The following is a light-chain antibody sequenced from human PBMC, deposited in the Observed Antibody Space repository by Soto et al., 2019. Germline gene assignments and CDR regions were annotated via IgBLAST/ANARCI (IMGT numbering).Light chain of an antibody. CDR2: EVS. CDR1: SSDVGNYKF. CDR3: CSYAGSSPSYV. Sequence: QSALTQPASVSGSPGQSITISCTGTSSDVGNYKFVSWCQQHPDKAPKVMIYEVSQRPSGVSDRFSGSKSGNTASLTISGLQAEDEADYYCCSYAGSSPSYVFGTGTKVTVL. V-gene: IGLV2-23*02. J-gene: IGLJ1*01.